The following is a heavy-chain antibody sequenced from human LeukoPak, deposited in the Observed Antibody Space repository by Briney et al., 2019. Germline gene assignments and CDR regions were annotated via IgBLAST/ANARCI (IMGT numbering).Heavy chain of an antibody. D-gene: IGHD6-25*01. CDR3: ATWVIAAAVNWFDP. V-gene: IGHV1-24*01. CDR1: GYTLTELS. Sequence: ASVKVSCKVSGYTLTELSMHWVRQAPGKGLEWMGGFDPEDGETIYAQKFQGRVTMTEDTSTDTAYMELSSLRSGDTAVYYCATWVIAAAVNWFDPWGQGTLVTVSS. J-gene: IGHJ5*02. CDR2: FDPEDGET.